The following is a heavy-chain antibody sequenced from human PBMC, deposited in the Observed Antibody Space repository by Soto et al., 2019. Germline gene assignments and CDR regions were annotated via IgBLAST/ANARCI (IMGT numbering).Heavy chain of an antibody. CDR3: AREGHYDILHPMSGMDV. J-gene: IGHJ6*02. Sequence: ASVKVSCKASGYTFTSYDINWVRQATGQGLEWMGWMNPNSGNTGYAQKFKGRDTMTRNTSISTANKELSSLRSEDTAVYYCAREGHYDILHPMSGMDVWGQGTTVTVSS. D-gene: IGHD3-9*01. V-gene: IGHV1-8*01. CDR2: MNPNSGNT. CDR1: GYTFTSYD.